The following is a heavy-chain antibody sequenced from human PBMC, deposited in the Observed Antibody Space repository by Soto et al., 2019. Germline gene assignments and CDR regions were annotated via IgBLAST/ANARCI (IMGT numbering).Heavy chain of an antibody. J-gene: IGHJ3*02. CDR2: IHHSGST. V-gene: IGHV4-4*02. CDR1: GASISSGNW. CDR3: ARDPGGLGHAFDS. Sequence: QVPLQESGPGLVKPSGTLSLTCAVSGASISSGNWWSWVRQPPGKGLEWIGAIHHSGSTNYNPSPKSRLTTSVDKSKNQFSLTLTSVTAADTAVYYCARDPGGLGHAFDSWGQGTMVTVSS. D-gene: IGHD3-22*01.